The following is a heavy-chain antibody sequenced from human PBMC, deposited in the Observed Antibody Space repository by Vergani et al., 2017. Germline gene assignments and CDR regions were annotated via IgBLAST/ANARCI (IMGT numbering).Heavy chain of an antibody. Sequence: QVQLQESGPGLVKPSETLSLTCTVSGGSISSYYWSWIRQPPGKGLEWIGYIYYSGSTNYNPSLKSRVTISVDTSNNQFSLKLSSVTAADTAVYYCARSVGYSYGYDYYYMDVWGKGTTVTVSS. J-gene: IGHJ6*03. CDR1: GGSISSYY. D-gene: IGHD5-18*01. V-gene: IGHV4-59*01. CDR2: IYYSGST. CDR3: ARSVGYSYGYDYYYMDV.